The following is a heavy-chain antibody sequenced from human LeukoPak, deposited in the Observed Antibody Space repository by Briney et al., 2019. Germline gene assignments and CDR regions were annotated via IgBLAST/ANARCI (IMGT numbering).Heavy chain of an antibody. J-gene: IGHJ3*02. CDR1: GYIFTNYG. CDR2: ISVYNGNT. CDR3: ARDMRVEGAFDI. Sequence: ASVKVSCKASGYIFTNYGISWVRQAPGQGLEWMGWISVYNGNTNYAQKFQGRVTMTTDTSTSTAYMELRSLRSDDTAVYYCARDMRVEGAFDIWGQGTMVTVSS. D-gene: IGHD2-15*01. V-gene: IGHV1-18*01.